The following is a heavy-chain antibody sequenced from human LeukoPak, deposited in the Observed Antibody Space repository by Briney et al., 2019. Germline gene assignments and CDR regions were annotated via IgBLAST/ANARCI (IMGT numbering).Heavy chain of an antibody. D-gene: IGHD6-13*01. CDR2: ISWNSGSI. CDR3: AKDKGYSSSDAFDI. CDR1: GFTFDDYA. V-gene: IGHV3-9*03. J-gene: IGHJ3*02. Sequence: GGSLRLSCAASGFTFDDYAMHWVRQAPGKGLEWVSGISWNSGSIGYADSVKGRFTISRDNAKNSLYLQMNSLRAEDMALYYCAKDKGYSSSDAFDIWGQGTMVTVSS.